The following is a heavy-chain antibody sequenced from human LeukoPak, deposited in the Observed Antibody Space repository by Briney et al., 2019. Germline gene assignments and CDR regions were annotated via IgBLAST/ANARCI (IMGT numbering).Heavy chain of an antibody. CDR1: RFTFSTYN. CDR2: ISRSSAT. D-gene: IGHD6-13*01. V-gene: IGHV3-48*01. J-gene: IGHJ3*02. CDR3: AREYSSSVGRAFEI. Sequence: GGSLRLSCAPSRFTFSTYNMNWVRPTHGEGREWVSHISRSSATYHADSVKGRFTISRDNAKNSLYLQMSSLRAEDTAVYYCAREYSSSVGRAFEIWGQGTMVTVSS.